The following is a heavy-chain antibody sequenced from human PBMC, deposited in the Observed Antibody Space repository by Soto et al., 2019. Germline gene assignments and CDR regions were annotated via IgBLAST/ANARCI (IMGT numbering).Heavy chain of an antibody. D-gene: IGHD3-3*01. V-gene: IGHV1-69*13. CDR1: GGTFPSSA. CDR2: IIPIFGAA. J-gene: IGHJ6*02. CDR3: VRRGIFGVVMSTSSDYYYGMDV. Sequence: SVKGSCKASGGTFPSSAISWVRQAPGQGREWRGGIIPIFGAANYAQKFQGRVTITADESTSTAYMELSSLRSDDTAVYYCVRRGIFGVVMSTSSDYYYGMDVWGQGTTVTVSS.